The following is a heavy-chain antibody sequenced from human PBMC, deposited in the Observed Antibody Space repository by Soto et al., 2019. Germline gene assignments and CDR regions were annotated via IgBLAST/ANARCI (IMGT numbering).Heavy chain of an antibody. CDR2: IYSSGST. V-gene: IGHV3-66*01. J-gene: IGHJ4*02. Sequence: EVQLVESGGGLVQPGGSLRLSCAASGFIFSSDYMTWVRQAPGKGLEWVSVIYSSGSTYYTDSVQGRFSISRDDSKNNLYLKMDTLKVKETVVYYCAKSGSGWFNFDYWGKGTLVTVSS. CDR3: AKSGSGWFNFDY. CDR1: GFIFSSDY. D-gene: IGHD6-19*01.